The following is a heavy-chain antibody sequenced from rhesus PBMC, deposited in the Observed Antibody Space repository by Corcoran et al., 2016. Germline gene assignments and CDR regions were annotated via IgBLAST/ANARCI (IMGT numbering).Heavy chain of an antibody. CDR2: IYGGCWVT. CDR3: AIVDTATAYYFDY. Sequence: QVQLQESGPGLVKPSETLSLTCAVSGGSISDDYYWSWIRQPPGKGLEWIGYIYGGCWVTNYNPSLKNRVTISRDTSKNRFSLKLSSVTAADTAVYYCAIVDTATAYYFDYWGQGVLVTVSS. V-gene: IGHV4-106*01. CDR1: GGSISDDYY. J-gene: IGHJ4*01. D-gene: IGHD5-12*01.